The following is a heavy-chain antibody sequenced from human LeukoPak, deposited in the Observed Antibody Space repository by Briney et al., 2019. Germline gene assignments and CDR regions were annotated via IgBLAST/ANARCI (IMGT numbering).Heavy chain of an antibody. CDR3: ATFEAYCSGGSCYSSALGYFQH. CDR2: FYPEDGES. D-gene: IGHD2-15*01. Sequence: ASVNVSCKVSGEGLTELSIHGVRQAPGRGVEWVGGFYPEDGESIYARKFQGRVTMTEDTSTDTAYMELSSLRSEDTAVYYCATFEAYCSGGSCYSSALGYFQHWGQGTLVTVSS. CDR1: GEGLTELS. J-gene: IGHJ1*01. V-gene: IGHV1-24*01.